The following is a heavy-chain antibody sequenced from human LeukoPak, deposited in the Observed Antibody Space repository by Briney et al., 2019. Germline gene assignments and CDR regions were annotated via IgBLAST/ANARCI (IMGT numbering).Heavy chain of an antibody. CDR1: GYTFTSYG. Sequence: ASVKVSCKASGYTFTSYGISWVRQAPGQGLEWMGWISAYNGNTNYAQKLQGRVTMTTDTSTSTAYMELSSLRSEDTAVYYCARATDPDYDFWSGSLRRYYYGMDVWGQGTTVTVSS. CDR2: ISAYNGNT. V-gene: IGHV1-18*01. J-gene: IGHJ6*02. D-gene: IGHD3-3*01. CDR3: ARATDPDYDFWSGSLRRYYYGMDV.